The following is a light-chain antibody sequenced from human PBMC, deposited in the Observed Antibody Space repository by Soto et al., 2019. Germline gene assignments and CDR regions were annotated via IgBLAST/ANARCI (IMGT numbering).Light chain of an antibody. Sequence: EVELRHSSVALTLSPGKGATLSCRASQSVSPSSLAWYQQRPGQSPRLLIYGASSRATGIPDRFSGRGSGTDFTLIICRLEPEDFAVYSCQQYGSSGTFGQRTKVDI. CDR3: QQYGSSGT. V-gene: IGKV3-20*01. CDR1: QSVSPSS. J-gene: IGKJ1*01. CDR2: GAS.